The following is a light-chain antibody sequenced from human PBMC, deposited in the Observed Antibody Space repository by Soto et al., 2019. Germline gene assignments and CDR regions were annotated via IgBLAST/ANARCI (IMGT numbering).Light chain of an antibody. CDR2: GAS. V-gene: IGKV3-20*01. J-gene: IGKJ1*01. Sequence: EIVLTQSPCTLSLSPGERATLSFRASQTISSSIYLAWYQQKPGQAPRLLIYGASSRATGIPDRFSGSGSGTDFTLTISRLEPEDLAVYYCQQYGKSPPTFGPGTKVDIK. CDR3: QQYGKSPPT. CDR1: QTISSSIY.